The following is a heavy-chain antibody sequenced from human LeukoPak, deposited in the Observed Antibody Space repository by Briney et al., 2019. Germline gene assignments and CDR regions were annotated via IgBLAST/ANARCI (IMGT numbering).Heavy chain of an antibody. D-gene: IGHD3-10*01. V-gene: IGHV3-48*03. CDR2: ISSSGTTI. CDR1: GFTFNNYE. CDR3: ARERRYYGSGSYNAFDI. J-gene: IGHJ3*02. Sequence: GGSLRLSCAASGFTFNNYEMSWVRQAPGRGLEWISYISSSGTTIKYADSVKGRFTISRDDAKNSLYLQMNSLRAEDTAVYYCARERRYYGSGSYNAFDIWGQGTMVTVSS.